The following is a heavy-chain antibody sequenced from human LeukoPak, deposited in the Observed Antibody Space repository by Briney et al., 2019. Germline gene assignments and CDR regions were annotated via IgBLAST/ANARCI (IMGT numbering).Heavy chain of an antibody. Sequence: PSETLSLTCTLSGDSFSTFSWSWIRQPPGKGLEWIGYIQASGDTSFNPALKSRVTVSVDTSKNAFSLHLSSVTAADTAVYYCARLVRNWNDHFDSWGQGILVTVPS. V-gene: IGHV4-4*09. CDR1: GDSFSTFS. D-gene: IGHD1-1*01. CDR3: ARLVRNWNDHFDS. J-gene: IGHJ4*02. CDR2: IQASGDT.